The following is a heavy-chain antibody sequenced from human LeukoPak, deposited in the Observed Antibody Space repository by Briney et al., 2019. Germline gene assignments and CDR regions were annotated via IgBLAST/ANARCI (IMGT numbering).Heavy chain of an antibody. J-gene: IGHJ4*02. D-gene: IGHD6-19*01. CDR3: AREPDSSGWGFDY. CDR2: IYYSGST. CDR1: GGSISSSSYY. V-gene: IGHV4-39*02. Sequence: PSETLSLTCTVSGGSISSSSYYWGWIRQPPGKGLEWIGSIYYSGSTYYNPSLKSRVTISVDTSKNQFSLKLSSVTAADTAVYYCAREPDSSGWGFDYWGQGILVTVSS.